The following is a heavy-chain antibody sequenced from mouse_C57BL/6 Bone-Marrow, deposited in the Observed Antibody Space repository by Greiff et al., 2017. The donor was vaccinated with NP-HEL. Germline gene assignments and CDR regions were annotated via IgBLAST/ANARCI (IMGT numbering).Heavy chain of an antibody. V-gene: IGHV1-82*01. D-gene: IGHD1-1*01. Sequence: QVQLQQSGPELVKPGASVKISCKASGYAFSSSWMNWVKQRPGKGLEWIGRIYPGDGDTNYNGKFKGKATLTADKSSSTAYMQLSSLTSEDSAVYFCVLLRYPDYWGQGTTLTVSS. CDR2: IYPGDGDT. CDR3: VLLRYPDY. J-gene: IGHJ2*01. CDR1: GYAFSSSW.